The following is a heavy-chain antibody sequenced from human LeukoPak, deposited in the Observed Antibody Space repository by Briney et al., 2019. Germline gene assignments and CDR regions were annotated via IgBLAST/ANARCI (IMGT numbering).Heavy chain of an antibody. V-gene: IGHV4-34*01. CDR3: ARVFGVYSSSSGHDAFDI. D-gene: IGHD6-6*01. CDR1: GGSFSGYY. J-gene: IGHJ3*02. CDR2: INHSGST. Sequence: SETLSLTCAVYGGSFSGYYWSWIRQPPGKGLEWIGEINHSGSTNYNPSLKSRVTISVDTSKNQFSLKLSSVTAADTAVYYCARVFGVYSSSSGHDAFDIWGQGTMVTVSS.